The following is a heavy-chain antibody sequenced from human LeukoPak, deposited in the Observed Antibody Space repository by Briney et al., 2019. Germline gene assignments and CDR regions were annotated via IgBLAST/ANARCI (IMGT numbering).Heavy chain of an antibody. CDR2: ISGSGGST. D-gene: IGHD1-26*01. J-gene: IGHJ4*02. CDR3: AKGMGATASRFDY. Sequence: PGGSLRLSCEASGFTFSSSAMSWVRQAPGKGLECISGISGSGGSTYYADSVKGRFTISRDNSKNSLYLQMNSLRTEDTALYYCAKGMGATASRFDYWGQGTLVTVSS. CDR1: GFTFSSSA. V-gene: IGHV3-23*01.